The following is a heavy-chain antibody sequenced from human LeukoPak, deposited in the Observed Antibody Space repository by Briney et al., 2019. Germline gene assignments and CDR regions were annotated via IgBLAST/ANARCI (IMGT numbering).Heavy chain of an antibody. J-gene: IGHJ6*02. Sequence: SETLSLTCAVYGGSFSGYYWSWIRQPPGKGLEWIGEIDHSGSTNYNPSLKSRVTISVDTSKNQLSLKLSSVTAADTAVYYCARVRMTHYYYYGMDVWGQGTTVTVSS. V-gene: IGHV4-34*01. CDR3: ARVRMTHYYYYGMDV. CDR2: IDHSGST. D-gene: IGHD2-15*01. CDR1: GGSFSGYY.